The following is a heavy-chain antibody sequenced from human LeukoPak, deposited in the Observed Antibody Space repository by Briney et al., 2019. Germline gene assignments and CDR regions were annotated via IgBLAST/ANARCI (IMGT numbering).Heavy chain of an antibody. J-gene: IGHJ6*02. CDR1: GFAFSSYS. Sequence: PGGSLRLSCAASGFAFSSYSMNWVRQAPGKGLEWVSSISSSSSYIYYADSVKGRFTISRDNAKNSLYLQMNSLRAEDTAVYYCARDRETTMIVVVITPPDVWGQGTTVTVSS. CDR2: ISSSSSYI. CDR3: ARDRETTMIVVVITPPDV. D-gene: IGHD3-22*01. V-gene: IGHV3-21*01.